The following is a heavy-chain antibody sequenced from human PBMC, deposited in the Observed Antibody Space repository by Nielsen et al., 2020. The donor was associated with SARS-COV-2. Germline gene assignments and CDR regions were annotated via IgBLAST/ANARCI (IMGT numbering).Heavy chain of an antibody. CDR3: ATDLGLDY. V-gene: IGHV1-2*06. Sequence: ASVKVSCKASGYTFTGYYMHWVRQAPGQGLEWMGRINPNSGGTNYAQKFQGRVTMTEDTSTDTAYMELSSLGSEDTAVYYCATDLGLDYWGQGTLVTVSS. CDR2: INPNSGGT. J-gene: IGHJ4*02. CDR1: GYTFTGYY.